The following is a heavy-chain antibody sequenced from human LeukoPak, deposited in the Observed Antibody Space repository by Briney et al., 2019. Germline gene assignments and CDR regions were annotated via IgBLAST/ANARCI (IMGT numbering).Heavy chain of an antibody. CDR1: GFTFRTYA. V-gene: IGHV3-23*01. CDR3: ARESITMVVVGSFDS. Sequence: GGSLILFCAASGFTFRTYAMSWVRQAPGKGLEWVSGISGSGDRTYYAESVKGRFSISRDNSKNTVYLQMNSLRVEDTAVYYCARESITMVVVGSFDSWGQGTLVTVSS. J-gene: IGHJ4*02. CDR2: ISGSGDRT. D-gene: IGHD3-22*01.